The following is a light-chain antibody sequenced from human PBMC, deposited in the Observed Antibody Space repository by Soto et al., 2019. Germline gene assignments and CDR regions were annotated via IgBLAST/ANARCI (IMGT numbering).Light chain of an antibody. V-gene: IGKV1-12*01. CDR3: QQTSAFPRT. J-gene: IGKJ1*01. Sequence: DIQMTQSPSSVSASVEDRLTITCRESRDISNSLAWYQQTPGKAPKLLLRGASSLHRGVPSRFSGGGAGTAFNLTISSLQPEDFATYYCQQTSAFPRTFGQGTKVDVK. CDR2: GAS. CDR1: RDISNS.